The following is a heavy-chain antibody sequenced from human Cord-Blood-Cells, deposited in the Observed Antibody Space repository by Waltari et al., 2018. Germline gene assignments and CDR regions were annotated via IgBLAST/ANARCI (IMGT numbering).Heavy chain of an antibody. D-gene: IGHD3-10*01. CDR3: ARASGSSGFDY. Sequence: QVQLVQSGAEVKKPGASVKVSCKASGYTFTSYAMHWVRHAPGQRLEGMGWINAGNGNTKYSQKFQGRVTITRDTSASTAYMELSSLRSEDTAVYYCARASGSSGFDYWGQGTLVTVSS. V-gene: IGHV1-3*01. CDR2: INAGNGNT. CDR1: GYTFTSYA. J-gene: IGHJ4*02.